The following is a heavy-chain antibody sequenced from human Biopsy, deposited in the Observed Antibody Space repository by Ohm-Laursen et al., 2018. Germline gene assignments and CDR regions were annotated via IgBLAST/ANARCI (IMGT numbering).Heavy chain of an antibody. CDR1: GYTFAGYY. CDR3: ARVPAYPSIDGYYGLDL. V-gene: IGHV1-2*02. CDR2: INPKSGNA. D-gene: IGHD3-9*01. Sequence: SVKASCKASGYTFAGYYLHWVRQAPGHGLEWMGWINPKSGNANYAQSFQGRLTLTRDTSISTAYMELTSLTFDDTAIYYCARVPAYPSIDGYYGLDLWGQGTTVIVSS. J-gene: IGHJ6*02.